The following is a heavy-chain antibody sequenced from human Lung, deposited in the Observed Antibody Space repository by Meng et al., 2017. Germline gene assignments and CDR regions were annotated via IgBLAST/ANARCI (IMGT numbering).Heavy chain of an antibody. CDR1: GYKFIDYW. D-gene: IGHD4-17*01. CDR2: IYPFDSET. V-gene: IGHV5-51*01. CDR3: ARLADYGDYRPFDF. J-gene: IGHJ4*02. Sequence: GESLKISCKGSGYKFIDYWIGWVRQMPGKGLEWMGIIYPFDSETTYSPSFQGQVTISADKSINTAYLQWSSLKASDTAMYYCARLADYGDYRPFDFWGQGTLVPSPQ.